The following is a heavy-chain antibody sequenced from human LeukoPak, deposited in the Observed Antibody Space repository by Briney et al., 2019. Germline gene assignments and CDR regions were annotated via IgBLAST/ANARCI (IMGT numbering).Heavy chain of an antibody. CDR2: IYHSGST. CDR3: ARSPYAGAFDV. Sequence: PSQTLSLTCTVSGGSISSGGYYWSWIRQPPGKGLEWIGYIYHSGSTYYNPSLKSRVTISVDRSKNQFSLKLSSVTAADTAVYYCARSPYAGAFDVWGQGTMVTVSS. D-gene: IGHD2-8*01. J-gene: IGHJ3*01. CDR1: GGSISSGGYY. V-gene: IGHV4-30-2*01.